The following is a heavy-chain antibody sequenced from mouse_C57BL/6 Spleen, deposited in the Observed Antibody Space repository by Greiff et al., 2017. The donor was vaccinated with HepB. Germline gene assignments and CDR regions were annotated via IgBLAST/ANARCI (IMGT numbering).Heavy chain of an antibody. CDR1: GYTFTSYW. Sequence: VQLQQSGAELVMPGASVKLSCKASGYTFTSYWMHWVKQRPGQGLEWIGEIDPSDSYTNYNQKFKGKSTLTVDKSSSTAYMQLSSLTSEDSAVYYCAGGNYVKYFDVWGTGTTVTVSS. V-gene: IGHV1-69*01. D-gene: IGHD2-1*01. J-gene: IGHJ1*03. CDR2: IDPSDSYT. CDR3: AGGNYVKYFDV.